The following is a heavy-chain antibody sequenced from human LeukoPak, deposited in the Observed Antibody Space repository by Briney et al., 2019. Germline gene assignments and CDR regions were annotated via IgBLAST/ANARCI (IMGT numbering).Heavy chain of an antibody. V-gene: IGHV4-59*01. Sequence: SETLSLTCTVSGGSISSYYWSWIRQPPGKGLEWIGYIYYSGSTNYNPSLKSRVTISVDTSKNQFSLKLSSVTAADPAVYYCARDGGGSRCYPYYHYYYGMDVWGQRTKVTVSS. CDR3: ARDGGGSRCYPYYHYYYGMDV. J-gene: IGHJ6*02. CDR2: IYYSGST. D-gene: IGHD3-10*01. CDR1: GGSISSYY.